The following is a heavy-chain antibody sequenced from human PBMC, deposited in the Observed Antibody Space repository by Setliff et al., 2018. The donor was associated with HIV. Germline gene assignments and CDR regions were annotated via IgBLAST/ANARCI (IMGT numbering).Heavy chain of an antibody. J-gene: IGHJ4*02. Sequence: SETLSLTCTVSGGSISSRSYYWGWIRQPPGKGLEWIGYIYPIGSPDFPSGNTVYNPSFRSRVTLSLDTSKNQFSLKLTSVTAADAAVYYCTGDYNSGSNRFDYWGQGTPVTVSS. D-gene: IGHD3-10*01. CDR1: GGSISSRSYY. V-gene: IGHV4-61*05. CDR2: IYPIGSPDFPSGNT. CDR3: TGDYNSGSNRFDY.